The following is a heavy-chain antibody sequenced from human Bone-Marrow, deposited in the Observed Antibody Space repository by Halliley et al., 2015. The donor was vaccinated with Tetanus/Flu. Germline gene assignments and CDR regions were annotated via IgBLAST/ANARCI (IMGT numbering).Heavy chain of an antibody. J-gene: IGHJ6*02. CDR1: GGSLSPYY. D-gene: IGHD1-1*01. CDR3: ASQGTSFYYYGLNV. V-gene: IGHV4-59*01. Sequence: TLSLTCTVSGGSLSPYYWSWIRQPPGKGLEWIGYIYYSGRTNYNPSFQSRVTISLDSSKNQFSLNLSSVTAADTAVYYCASQGTSFYYYGLNVWGQGTAVAVSS. CDR2: IYYSGRT.